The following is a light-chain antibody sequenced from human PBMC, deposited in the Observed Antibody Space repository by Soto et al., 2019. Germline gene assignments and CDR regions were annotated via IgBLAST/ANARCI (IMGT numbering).Light chain of an antibody. Sequence: DIQMTQSPSTLSGSVGDRVTITCRASQTISSWLAWYQQKPGKAPKLLIYKASTLKSGVPSRFSGSGSGTEFTLTISSLQPDDFATYYCQQYNSYPYTFGPGTKVDN. J-gene: IGKJ3*01. CDR1: QTISSW. CDR3: QQYNSYPYT. CDR2: KAS. V-gene: IGKV1-5*03.